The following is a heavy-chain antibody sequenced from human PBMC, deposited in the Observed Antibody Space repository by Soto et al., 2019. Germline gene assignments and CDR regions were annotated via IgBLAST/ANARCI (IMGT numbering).Heavy chain of an antibody. CDR2: ISGSGGST. J-gene: IGHJ4*02. D-gene: IGHD2-15*01. Sequence: GGALRLSCAASGFTFSSYAMSWVRQAPGKGLEWVSAISGSGGSTYYANSVKGRFTISRDNSKNTLYLQMNSLRAEDTAVYYCAKNLYFGYCSGGSCYTFDYWGQGTLVPVSS. CDR1: GFTFSSYA. CDR3: AKNLYFGYCSGGSCYTFDY. V-gene: IGHV3-23*01.